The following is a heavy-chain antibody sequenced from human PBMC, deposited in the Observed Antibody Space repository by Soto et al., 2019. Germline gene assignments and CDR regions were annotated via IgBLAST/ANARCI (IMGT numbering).Heavy chain of an antibody. CDR2: IYYRGNA. D-gene: IGHD3-9*01. CDR1: DDSINSDKYY. CDR3: ARLEGLATISYYFDF. V-gene: IGHV4-39*01. Sequence: QLQLQESGPGLVKPSETLSLTCSVSDDSINSDKYYWGWIRQPPGQGLEWLGSIYYRGNASYDPSVKTRVTISIDKSRSQFSLKLNSVTAADSAVYFCARLEGLATISYYFDFWGPGALVTVSS. J-gene: IGHJ4*02.